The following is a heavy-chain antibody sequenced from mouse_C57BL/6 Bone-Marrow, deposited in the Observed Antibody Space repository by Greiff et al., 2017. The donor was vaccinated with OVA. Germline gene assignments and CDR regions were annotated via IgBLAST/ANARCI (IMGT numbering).Heavy chain of an antibody. J-gene: IGHJ1*03. Sequence: VQLQQPGTELVKPGASVKLSCKASGYTFTSYWMHWVKQRPGQGLEWIGNINPSNGGTNYNEKFKSKATLTVDKSSSTAYMQRSSLTSEDSAVYYCARRGYYGSSYYWYFDVWGTGTTVTVSS. CDR3: ARRGYYGSSYYWYFDV. CDR2: INPSNGGT. V-gene: IGHV1-53*01. D-gene: IGHD1-1*01. CDR1: GYTFTSYW.